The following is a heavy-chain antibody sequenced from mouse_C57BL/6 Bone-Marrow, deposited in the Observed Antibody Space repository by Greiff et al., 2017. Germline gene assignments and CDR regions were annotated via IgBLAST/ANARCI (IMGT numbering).Heavy chain of an antibody. V-gene: IGHV1-80*01. Sequence: QVQLQQSGAELVKPGASVKISCKASGYAFSSYWMNWVKQRPGKGLEWIGQIYPGDGDTNYNGKFKGKATLTADKSSSTAYMQLSSLTSEDSAVYFCARRANWAPYYFDYWGQGTTLTVSS. D-gene: IGHD4-1*01. CDR3: ARRANWAPYYFDY. J-gene: IGHJ2*01. CDR2: IYPGDGDT. CDR1: GYAFSSYW.